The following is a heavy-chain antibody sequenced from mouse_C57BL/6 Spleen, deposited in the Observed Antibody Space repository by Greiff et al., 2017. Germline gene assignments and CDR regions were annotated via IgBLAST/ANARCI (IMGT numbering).Heavy chain of an antibody. CDR3: ERGGNNYYDY. Sequence: VQLQQSGAELAKPGASVKLSCKASGYTFTSYWMHWVKQRPGQGLEWIGYINPNSGYTKYNQKFKDKATVTADKSSSTAYMQLSSLTYEDSAVYYCERGGNNYYDYWGQGTTLTVSS. D-gene: IGHD1-1*02. J-gene: IGHJ2*01. CDR2: INPNSGYT. V-gene: IGHV1-7*01. CDR1: GYTFTSYW.